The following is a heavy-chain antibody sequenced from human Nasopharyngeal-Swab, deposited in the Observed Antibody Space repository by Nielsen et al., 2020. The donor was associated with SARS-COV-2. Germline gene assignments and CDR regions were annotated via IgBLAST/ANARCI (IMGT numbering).Heavy chain of an antibody. CDR3: AKVVAARYYYYGMDV. Sequence: WIRQPPGKGLEWVSGISWNSGSIGYADSVKGRFTISRDNAKNSLYLQMNSLRAEDTALYYCAKVVAARYYYYGMDVWGQGTTVTVSS. V-gene: IGHV3-9*01. J-gene: IGHJ6*02. D-gene: IGHD2-15*01. CDR2: ISWNSGSI.